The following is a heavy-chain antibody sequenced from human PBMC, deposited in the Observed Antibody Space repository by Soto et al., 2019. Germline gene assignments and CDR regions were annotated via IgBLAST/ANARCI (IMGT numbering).Heavy chain of an antibody. CDR3: ATRHYYDSSGFEGGGMDV. J-gene: IGHJ6*02. D-gene: IGHD3-22*01. CDR2: IYYSGST. Sequence: PSETLSLTCTVSGGSISSSSYCWGWIRQPPGKGLEWIGSIYYSGSTYYNPSLKSRVTISVDTSKNQFSLKLSSVTAADTAVYYCATRHYYDSSGFEGGGMDVWGQGTTVTVSS. V-gene: IGHV4-39*01. CDR1: GGSISSSSYC.